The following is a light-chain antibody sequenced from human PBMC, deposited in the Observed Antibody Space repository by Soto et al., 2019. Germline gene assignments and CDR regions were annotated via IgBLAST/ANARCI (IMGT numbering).Light chain of an antibody. Sequence: QSVLTQPPSASGTPGQRVTISCSGSSSNIGSNTVNWYQQLPGTAPKLLIYSNNQRPSGVPDRFSGSKSGTSASLAISGLQSEDEADYYCAAWDASLNGRVLGGGTKLTVL. CDR3: AAWDASLNGRV. CDR2: SNN. J-gene: IGLJ3*02. V-gene: IGLV1-44*01. CDR1: SSNIGSNT.